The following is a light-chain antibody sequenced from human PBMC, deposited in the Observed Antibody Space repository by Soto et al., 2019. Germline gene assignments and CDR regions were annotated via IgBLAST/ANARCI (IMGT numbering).Light chain of an antibody. CDR2: KAP. J-gene: IGKJ1*01. CDR1: KSISSR. V-gene: IGKV1-5*03. CDR3: QQYNNYPWT. Sequence: IRMTQAPSTLSAAVGDRVTITCRSSKSISSRLAWYQQKPGKAPKLLIYKAPSLESGVPSRFSGSGSGTEFTLTISSRQPDDFATYYCQQYNNYPWTFGQGTKVEIK.